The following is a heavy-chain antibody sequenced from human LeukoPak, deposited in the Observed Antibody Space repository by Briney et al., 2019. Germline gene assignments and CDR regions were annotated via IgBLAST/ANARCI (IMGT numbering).Heavy chain of an antibody. J-gene: IGHJ3*02. D-gene: IGHD4-17*01. CDR3: ARTVHYAFDI. CDR1: GFTVSSNY. V-gene: IGHV3-53*01. CDR2: IDSVGST. Sequence: QPGGSLRLSCAASGFTVSSNYMSWVRQAPGRGLEWVSLIDSVGSTYYGDSVKGRFTISRENCKSTLYLQMNSLRADDTAVYYCARTVHYAFDIWGQGTMVTVSS.